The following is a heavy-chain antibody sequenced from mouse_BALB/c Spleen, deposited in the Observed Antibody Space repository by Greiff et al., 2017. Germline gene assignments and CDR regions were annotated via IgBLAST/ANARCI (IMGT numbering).Heavy chain of an antibody. Sequence: EVKVVESGGGLVKPGGSLKLSCAASGFTFSSYAMSWVRQTPEKRLEWVASISSGGSTYYPDSVKGRFTISRDNARNILYLQMSSLRSEDTAMYYCARGSYGTPYWGQGTLVTVSA. CDR3: ARGSYGTPY. CDR1: GFTFSSYA. V-gene: IGHV5-6-5*01. CDR2: ISSGGST. D-gene: IGHD2-1*01. J-gene: IGHJ3*01.